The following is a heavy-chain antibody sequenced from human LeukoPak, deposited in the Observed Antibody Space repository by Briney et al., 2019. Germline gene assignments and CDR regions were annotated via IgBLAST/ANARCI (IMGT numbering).Heavy chain of an antibody. CDR3: ARAGAEVTSHFDY. CDR2: ISASNGNT. Sequence: GASVEVSCKASGYTFVIYGVTWVRQAPGQGLEWVGWISASNGNTDSAQKFQDRVIMTTDTSTDTAYMELRSLTSDDTAVYYCARAGAEVTSHFDYWGQGTLVTVSS. J-gene: IGHJ4*02. D-gene: IGHD2-21*02. CDR1: GYTFVIYG. V-gene: IGHV1-18*01.